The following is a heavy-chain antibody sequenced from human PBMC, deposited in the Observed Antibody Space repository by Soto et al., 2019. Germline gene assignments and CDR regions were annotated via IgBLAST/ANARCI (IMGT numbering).Heavy chain of an antibody. J-gene: IGHJ4*02. Sequence: GGSLRLSCAASGFTFSSSWMHWVRQAPGKGLVWVSRINSGAGTTNYADSVKGRFTISRDNAKNTLYLQMDSLTAEDTAVYYCARGPSGWFGYDYWGQGTLVTVSS. CDR1: GFTFSSSW. D-gene: IGHD6-19*01. CDR3: ARGPSGWFGYDY. CDR2: INSGAGTT. V-gene: IGHV3-74*01.